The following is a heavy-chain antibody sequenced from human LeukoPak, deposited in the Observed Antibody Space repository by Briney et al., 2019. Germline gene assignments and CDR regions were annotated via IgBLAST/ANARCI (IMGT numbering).Heavy chain of an antibody. CDR3: ARGYCSGGSCSNFDY. CDR2: ICGSTGST. V-gene: IGHV3-23*01. Sequence: PGGSLRLSCAASGFTFSTYAMSWVRQAPAKGLEWVSAICGSTGSTYYADSVKGRFTISRDNAKNSLYLQMNSLRAEDTAVYYCARGYCSGGSCSNFDYWGQGTLVTVSS. CDR1: GFTFSTYA. J-gene: IGHJ4*02. D-gene: IGHD2-15*01.